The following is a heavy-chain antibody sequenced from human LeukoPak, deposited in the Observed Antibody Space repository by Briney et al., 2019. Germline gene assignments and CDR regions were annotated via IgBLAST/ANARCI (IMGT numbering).Heavy chain of an antibody. CDR1: GFTFSSYT. Sequence: GGSLRLSCAASGFTFSSYTMNWVRQAPGRGLEWVSCISSSSTYTLYADSAKGRFTISRDNAKNSPYLQMNSLRAEDTAVYYCARDISDDYWGQGTLVTVSS. D-gene: IGHD1-26*01. CDR2: ISSSSTYT. J-gene: IGHJ4*02. CDR3: ARDISDDY. V-gene: IGHV3-21*01.